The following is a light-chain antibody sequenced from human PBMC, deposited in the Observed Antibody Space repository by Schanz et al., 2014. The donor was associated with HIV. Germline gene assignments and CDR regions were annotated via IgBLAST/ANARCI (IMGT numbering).Light chain of an antibody. V-gene: IGLV1-51*01. CDR2: DSR. CDR3: GTWDSGRRAVV. CDR1: DSNIGSNY. Sequence: QSVLTQPPSVSAAPGQKVTISCSGSDSNIGSNYVAWYQQLPGTAPKLLIHDSRKRPSEIPDRFSGSKSGTSATLGITGLQTGDEADYYCGTWDSGRRAVVFGGGTQLTVL. J-gene: IGLJ2*01.